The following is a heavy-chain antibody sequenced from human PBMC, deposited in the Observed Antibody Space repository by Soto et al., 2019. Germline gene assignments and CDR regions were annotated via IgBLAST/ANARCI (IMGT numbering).Heavy chain of an antibody. V-gene: IGHV4-34*01. CDR2: INHSGST. Sequence: QVQLQQWGAGLLKPSETLSLTCAVYGGSFSGYYWSWIRQPPGKGLAWIGEINHSGSTNYNPSLKSRVTISVDTSKNQFSLKLSSVTAADTDVYYCARVKKVTTGFDYWGQGTLVTVSS. D-gene: IGHD4-17*01. CDR1: GGSFSGYY. J-gene: IGHJ4*02. CDR3: ARVKKVTTGFDY.